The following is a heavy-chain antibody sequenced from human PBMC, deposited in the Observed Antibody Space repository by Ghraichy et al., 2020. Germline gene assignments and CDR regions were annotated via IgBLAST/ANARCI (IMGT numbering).Heavy chain of an antibody. V-gene: IGHV7-4-1*02. CDR2: INTNTGNP. CDR1: GYTFTNYA. Sequence: ASVKVSCKASGYTFTNYAMNWVRQAPGQGLEWMGWINTNTGNPTYAPDFTGRFVFSLDTSVSTTYLQISSLKAEDTAVYYCARGSGSSAYSPFDYWGQGTLVTVSS. J-gene: IGHJ4*02. D-gene: IGHD3-22*01. CDR3: ARGSGSSAYSPFDY.